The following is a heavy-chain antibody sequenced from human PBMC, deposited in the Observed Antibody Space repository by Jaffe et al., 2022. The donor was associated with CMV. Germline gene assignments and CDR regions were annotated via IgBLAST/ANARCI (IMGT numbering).Heavy chain of an antibody. J-gene: IGHJ6*02. V-gene: IGHV4-34*01. CDR3: ARPRWAKNYYGMDV. D-gene: IGHD1-26*01. CDR1: GGSFSGYY. Sequence: QVQLQQWGAGLLKPSETLSLTCAVYGGSFSGYYWSWIRQPPGKGLEWIGEINHSGSTNYNPSLKSRVTISVDTSKNQFSLKLSSVTAADTAVYYCARPRWAKNYYGMDVWGQGTTVTVSS. CDR2: INHSGST.